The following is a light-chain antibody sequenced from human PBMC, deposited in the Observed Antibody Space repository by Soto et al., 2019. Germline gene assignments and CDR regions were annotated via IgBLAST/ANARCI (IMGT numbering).Light chain of an antibody. CDR1: QSLSSN. CDR3: QQYNNWPFT. Sequence: EIVMTQSPATLSVSPGERATLSCRPSQSLSSNLAWYQQKPGQAPRLLIYGASTRAAGIPARFSGSGSGTEFTLTISSLQSEDFAVYYCQQYNNWPFTFGPGTKVDIK. V-gene: IGKV3-15*01. J-gene: IGKJ3*01. CDR2: GAS.